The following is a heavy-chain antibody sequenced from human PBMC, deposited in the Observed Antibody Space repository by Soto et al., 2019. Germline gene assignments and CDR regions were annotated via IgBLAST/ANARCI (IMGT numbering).Heavy chain of an antibody. CDR3: ANGWTAGGTIRQ. Sequence: EVQLVESGGGLVKPGGSLRLSCAASGFSFSIYTMNWVRQAPGKGLEWVSSIGPSSTSIYYADSVKGRFTISRDNAKNSFFLQRNSLRGEDSAVYFCANGWTAGGTIRQWGQGHVVTVSS. J-gene: IGHJ4*02. CDR2: IGPSSTSI. D-gene: IGHD6-13*01. CDR1: GFSFSIYT. V-gene: IGHV3-21*01.